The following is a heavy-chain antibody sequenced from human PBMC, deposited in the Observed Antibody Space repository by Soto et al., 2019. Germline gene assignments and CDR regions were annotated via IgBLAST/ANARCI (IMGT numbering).Heavy chain of an antibody. J-gene: IGHJ6*02. D-gene: IGHD3-10*01. CDR3: ARDSSLWFGESNYGMDV. CDR1: GFTFSSYS. CDR2: ISSSSSYI. V-gene: IGHV3-21*01. Sequence: GGSLRLSCAASGFTFSSYSMNWVRQAPGKGLEWVSSISSSSSYIYYADSVKGRFTISRDNAKNSLYLQMNSLRAEDTAVYYCARDSSLWFGESNYGMDVWGQGTTVTVSS.